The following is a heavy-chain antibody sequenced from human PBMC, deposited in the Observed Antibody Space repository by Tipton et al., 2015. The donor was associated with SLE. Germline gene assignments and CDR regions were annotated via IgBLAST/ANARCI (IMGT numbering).Heavy chain of an antibody. Sequence: TLSLTCAVYGGSFSGYYWSWIRQHPGKGLEWIGNIYYTGHTYYSPSLESRLTFSVDTSTNQFSLMLSSVSAADAAVYYCARGSGVSVRRFDSWGQGILVTVSS. J-gene: IGHJ4*02. CDR2: IYYTGHT. D-gene: IGHD3-10*01. V-gene: IGHV4-34*09. CDR1: GGSFSGYY. CDR3: ARGSGVSVRRFDS.